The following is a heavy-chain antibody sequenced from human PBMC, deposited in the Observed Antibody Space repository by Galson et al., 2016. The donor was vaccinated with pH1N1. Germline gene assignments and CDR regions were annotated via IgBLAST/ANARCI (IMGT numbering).Heavy chain of an antibody. V-gene: IGHV3-11*06. J-gene: IGHJ1*01. CDR2: ISSSGSYI. Sequence: SLRLSCAASGFTFTDYYMSWIRQAPGKGLEWIAYISSSGSYINYADSVKGRFTVSRDPANRSLWLQLNSLTVEDTAVYFCARNGRYGHCGGGNCYPAEDFQYWGRGTLVSVSS. D-gene: IGHD2-15*01. CDR1: GFTFTDYY. CDR3: ARNGRYGHCGGGNCYPAEDFQY.